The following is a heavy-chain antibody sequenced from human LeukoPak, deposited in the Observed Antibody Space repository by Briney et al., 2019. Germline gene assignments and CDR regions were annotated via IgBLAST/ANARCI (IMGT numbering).Heavy chain of an antibody. CDR2: ITGNGGRA. Sequence: GGSLRLSCAASGFTFTNFAMNWVRQAPGKGLEWVSSITGNGGRAYYADSVKGRFTISRDNSMNTLHLQMTSLRAEDTAVYYCAKCPHYDGSGFYFDYWGQGTLVTVSS. CDR1: GFTFTNFA. J-gene: IGHJ4*02. D-gene: IGHD3-22*01. CDR3: AKCPHYDGSGFYFDY. V-gene: IGHV3-23*01.